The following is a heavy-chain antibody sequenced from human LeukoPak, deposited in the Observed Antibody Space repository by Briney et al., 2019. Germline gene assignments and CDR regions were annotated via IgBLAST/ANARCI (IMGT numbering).Heavy chain of an antibody. CDR3: ARRDEYYDILTYNPLWYFDY. D-gene: IGHD3-9*01. V-gene: IGHV5-51*01. J-gene: IGHJ4*02. CDR1: GYSFTNFW. Sequence: GEFLKISCKGSGYSFTNFWIGWVRQMPGKGLEWMGIIYPGDSDTRHSPSFQGQVTISADKSISTAYLQWSSLKASDTAMYYCARRDEYYDILTYNPLWYFDYWGQGTLVTVSS. CDR2: IYPGDSDT.